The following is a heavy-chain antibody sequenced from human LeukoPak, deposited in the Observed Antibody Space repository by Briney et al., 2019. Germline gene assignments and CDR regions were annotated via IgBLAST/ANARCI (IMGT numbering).Heavy chain of an antibody. D-gene: IGHD6-13*01. Sequence: GGSLSLSCAASGFTFSSYAMSWVRQAPGKGLEWVSAISGSGGSTYYADSVKGRFTISRDNSKNTLYLQMNSLRAEDTAVYYCAKDRSGYSSSWSYYYYGMDVWGQGTTVTVSS. CDR1: GFTFSSYA. V-gene: IGHV3-23*01. CDR2: ISGSGGST. J-gene: IGHJ6*02. CDR3: AKDRSGYSSSWSYYYYGMDV.